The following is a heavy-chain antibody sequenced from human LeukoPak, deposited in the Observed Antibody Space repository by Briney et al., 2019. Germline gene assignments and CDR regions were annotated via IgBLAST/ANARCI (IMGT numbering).Heavy chain of an antibody. Sequence: GRSLRLSCAASGFTFSSYGMHWVRQAPGKGLEWVAVISYDGSNKYYADSVKGRFTISRDNSKNTLYLRMNSLRAEDTAVYYCAKGAAAFDYWGQGTLVTVSS. V-gene: IGHV3-30*18. J-gene: IGHJ4*02. CDR1: GFTFSSYG. CDR3: AKGAAAFDY. CDR2: ISYDGSNK. D-gene: IGHD6-13*01.